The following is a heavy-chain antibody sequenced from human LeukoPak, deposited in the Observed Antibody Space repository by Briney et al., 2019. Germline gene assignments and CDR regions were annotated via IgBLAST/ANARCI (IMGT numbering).Heavy chain of an antibody. D-gene: IGHD1-26*01. Sequence: GGSLRLSCAASGFTFSNYWMHWVRQAPGKGLVWVSRINSDGGGTSYADSVKGRFTISRDNAKNTLYLQMNSLRAEDTAVYYCVRAVEVGLDYWGQGTLVTVSS. CDR1: GFTFSNYW. CDR3: VRAVEVGLDY. CDR2: INSDGGGT. J-gene: IGHJ4*02. V-gene: IGHV3-74*01.